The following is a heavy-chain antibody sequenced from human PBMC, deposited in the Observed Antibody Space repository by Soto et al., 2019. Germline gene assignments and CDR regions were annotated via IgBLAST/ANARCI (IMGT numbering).Heavy chain of an antibody. V-gene: IGHV4-30-2*01. CDR1: GGSISSGGYS. J-gene: IGHJ4*02. Sequence: QLQLQESGSGLVKPSQTLSLTCAVSGGSISSGGYSWSWIRQPPGKGVEWIGYIYHSGSTYYNPCAKSRATITPDRFNDHVSLKLSTVTAGEPAVYYCAGGRYGDHAPFDYSGQGSPVTDSS. D-gene: IGHD4-17*01. CDR3: AGGRYGDHAPFDY. CDR2: IYHSGST.